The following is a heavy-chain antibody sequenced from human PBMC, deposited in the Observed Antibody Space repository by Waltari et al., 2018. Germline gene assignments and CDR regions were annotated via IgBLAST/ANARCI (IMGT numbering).Heavy chain of an antibody. CDR1: GGSISSYY. V-gene: IGHV4-59*01. CDR3: ARDSSVGAFDI. CDR2: IDYSGST. J-gene: IGHJ3*02. D-gene: IGHD2-2*01. Sequence: QVQLQESGPGLVKPSETLSLTCTVSGGSISSYYWSWIRQPPGKGLEWIGYIDYSGSTNYNPSLKSRVTISVDTSKNQFSLKLSSVTAADTAVYYCARDSSVGAFDIWGQGTMVTVSS.